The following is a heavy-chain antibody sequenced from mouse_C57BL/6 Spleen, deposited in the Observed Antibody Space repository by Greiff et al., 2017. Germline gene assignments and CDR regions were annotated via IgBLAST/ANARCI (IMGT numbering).Heavy chain of an antibody. D-gene: IGHD2-3*01. CDR1: GFSLTSYG. Sequence: VKLMESGPGLVAPSQSLSITCTVSGFSLTSYGVDWVRQSPGKGLEWLGVIWGVGSTNYNSALKSRLSISKDNSKSQVFLKMNSLQTDDTAMYYCASDSIYDGYPFAYWGQGTLVTVSA. V-gene: IGHV2-6*01. CDR3: ASDSIYDGYPFAY. J-gene: IGHJ3*01. CDR2: IWGVGST.